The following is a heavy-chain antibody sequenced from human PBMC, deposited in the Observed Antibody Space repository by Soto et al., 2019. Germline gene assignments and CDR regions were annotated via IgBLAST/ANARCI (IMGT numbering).Heavy chain of an antibody. CDR3: ARDRGADDYSNYDY. V-gene: IGHV1-18*01. D-gene: IGHD4-4*01. Sequence: ASVKVSCKASGYTFTSYGISWVRPAPGQGLEWMGWISAYNGNTNYAQKLQGRVTMTTDKSTSTAFMELRSLRSDDTAVYYCARDRGADDYSNYDYWGQGTLVTVSS. CDR1: GYTFTSYG. J-gene: IGHJ4*02. CDR2: ISAYNGNT.